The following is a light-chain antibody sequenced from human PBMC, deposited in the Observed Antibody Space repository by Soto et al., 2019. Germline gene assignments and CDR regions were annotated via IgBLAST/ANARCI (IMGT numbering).Light chain of an antibody. V-gene: IGLV2-14*01. Sequence: QSVLAQPASVSGSLGQSITISCTGTSSDVGGFDLVSWYQQHPGKAPKLMIYEVNNRPSGVSNRFSASKSGNTASLTISGLQAEDEADYYCSSWTTSTTQVLGGGTKLTVL. J-gene: IGLJ3*02. CDR2: EVN. CDR1: SSDVGGFDL. CDR3: SSWTTSTTQV.